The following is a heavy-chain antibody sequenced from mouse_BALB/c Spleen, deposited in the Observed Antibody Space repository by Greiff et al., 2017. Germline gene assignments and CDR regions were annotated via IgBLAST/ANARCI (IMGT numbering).Heavy chain of an antibody. CDR3: TRGGDGNCDY. Sequence: DVMLVESGGGLVQPGESLKLSCESNEYEFPSHDMSWVRQTPEKRLEWVATISSGGSYTYYPDSVKGRFTISRDNAKNTLYLQMSSLKSEDTAMYYCTRGGDGNCDYWGQGTTLTVSS. D-gene: IGHD2-1*01. V-gene: IGHV5-6-4*01. CDR2: ISSGGSYT. CDR1: EYEFPSHD. J-gene: IGHJ2*01.